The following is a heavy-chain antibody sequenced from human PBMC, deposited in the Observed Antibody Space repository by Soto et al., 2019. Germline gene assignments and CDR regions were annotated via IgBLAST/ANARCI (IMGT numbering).Heavy chain of an antibody. V-gene: IGHV4-4*07. CDR3: ASAIAARPPHAFDY. CDR1: GGSISSYY. J-gene: IGHJ4*02. CDR2: IYTSGST. D-gene: IGHD6-6*01. Sequence: SETLSLTCTVSGGSISSYYWSWIRQPAGKGLEWIGRIYTSGSTNYNPSLKSRVTMSVDTSKNQFSLKLSSVTAADTAVYYCASAIAARPPHAFDYWGQGTLVTVSS.